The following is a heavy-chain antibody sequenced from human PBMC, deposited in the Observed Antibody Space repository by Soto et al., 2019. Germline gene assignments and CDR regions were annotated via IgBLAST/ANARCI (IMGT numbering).Heavy chain of an antibody. Sequence: SETLSLTCAVSGGSISSGGYSWSWIRQPPGKGLEWIGYIYHSGSTYYNPSLKSRVTISVDRSKNQFSLKLSSVTAADTAVYYCARVWSSGSPQRYYYYGMDVWGQGTTVTVSS. J-gene: IGHJ6*02. CDR1: GGSISSGGYS. D-gene: IGHD3-22*01. V-gene: IGHV4-30-2*01. CDR2: IYHSGST. CDR3: ARVWSSGSPQRYYYYGMDV.